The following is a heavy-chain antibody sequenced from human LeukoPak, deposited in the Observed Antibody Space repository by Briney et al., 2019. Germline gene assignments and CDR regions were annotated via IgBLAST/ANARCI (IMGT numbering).Heavy chain of an antibody. Sequence: ASVKVSCKASGGTFSSYTISWVRQAPGQGLEWMGGIIPIFGTANYAQKFQGRVTITADESTSTAYMELSSLRSEDTAVYYCAREKGNGYVDYWGQGTLVTVSS. D-gene: IGHD2-8*01. CDR2: IIPIFGTA. CDR1: GGTFSSYT. J-gene: IGHJ4*02. V-gene: IGHV1-69*01. CDR3: AREKGNGYVDY.